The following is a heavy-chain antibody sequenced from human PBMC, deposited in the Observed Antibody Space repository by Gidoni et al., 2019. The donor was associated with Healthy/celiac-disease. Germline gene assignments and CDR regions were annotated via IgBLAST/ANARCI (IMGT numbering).Heavy chain of an antibody. Sequence: QVQLQQSAPGLVQPSVALSLTCAVSGGSISSSNCWSWVRQPPGKGLEGMGESYHSGSTNYHPSLKSRVTILVEKSKNQFSLKLSCVTAADTAVYYCASLTHEGATKGSFDIWGQGTMVTVSS. J-gene: IGHJ3*02. CDR3: ASLTHEGATKGSFDI. V-gene: IGHV4-4*02. CDR2: SYHSGST. CDR1: GGSISSSNC. D-gene: IGHD1-26*01.